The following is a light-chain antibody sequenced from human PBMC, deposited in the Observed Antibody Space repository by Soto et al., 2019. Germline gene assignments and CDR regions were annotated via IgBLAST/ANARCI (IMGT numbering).Light chain of an antibody. V-gene: IGKV3-15*01. Sequence: EIVMTQSPATLSVSPGERATLSCRASQSVSSNLAWYQQKPGQAPRLLIYGASTRATGIPARFSGSGSGTEFTLTISSLQSEDFGVYYCQQYNNWPRLYTFGQGTKLEIK. CDR2: GAS. J-gene: IGKJ2*01. CDR1: QSVSSN. CDR3: QQYNNWPRLYT.